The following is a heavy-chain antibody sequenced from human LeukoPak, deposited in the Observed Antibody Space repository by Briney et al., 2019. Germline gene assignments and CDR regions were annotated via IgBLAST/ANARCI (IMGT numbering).Heavy chain of an antibody. V-gene: IGHV3-23*01. CDR3: ARHDSFIPY. CDR1: GFTFNYYA. Sequence: PGGSLRLSCAASGFTFNYYAMSWVRQAPGKGLEWVSGISDNEGTTYYTDSVKGRFTISRGNTKNTVYLQMNNLRADDTAVCFCARHDSFIPYWGQGTLVTVSS. J-gene: IGHJ4*02. CDR2: ISDNEGTT. D-gene: IGHD5-18*01.